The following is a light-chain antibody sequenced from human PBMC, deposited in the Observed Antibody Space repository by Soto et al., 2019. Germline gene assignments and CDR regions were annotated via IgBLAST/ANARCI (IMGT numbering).Light chain of an antibody. Sequence: QSVLTQSSSASASLGSSVKLTCTLSSGHSSYIIAWHQQQPGKAPRYLMKLEGSGSYNKGSGVPDRFSGSSSGADRYLTIANLQFEDEADYYGETWDSNILVFGGGTKRTVL. CDR2: LEGSGSY. V-gene: IGLV4-60*02. CDR3: ETWDSNILV. CDR1: SGHSSYI. J-gene: IGLJ2*01.